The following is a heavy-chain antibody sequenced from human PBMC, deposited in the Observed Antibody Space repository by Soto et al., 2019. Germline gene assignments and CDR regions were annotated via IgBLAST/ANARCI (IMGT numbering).Heavy chain of an antibody. J-gene: IGHJ6*02. V-gene: IGHV1-8*01. CDR2: MNPNSGNT. CDR1: GYTFTSYD. CDR3: ARESNHYYYYGMDV. Sequence: ASVKVSCKASGYTFTSYDINWVRQATGQGLEWMGWMNPNSGNTGYAQKFQGRVTMTRNTSISTAYMELSSLRSEDTAVYYCARESNHYYYYGMDVWGQGTTVTVSS.